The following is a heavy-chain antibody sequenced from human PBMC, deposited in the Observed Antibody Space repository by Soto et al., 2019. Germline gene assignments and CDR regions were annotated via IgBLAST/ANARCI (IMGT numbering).Heavy chain of an antibody. V-gene: IGHV3-21*01. CDR2: ISSSSSYI. Sequence: EVQLVESGGGLVKPGGSLRLSCAASGFTFSSYSMNWVRQAPGKGLEWVSSISSSSSYIYYADSVKGRFTISRDNAKNSLYLQINSLRAEDTAVYYCASLEEAFDIWGQGTMVTVSS. CDR1: GFTFSSYS. J-gene: IGHJ3*02. CDR3: ASLEEAFDI.